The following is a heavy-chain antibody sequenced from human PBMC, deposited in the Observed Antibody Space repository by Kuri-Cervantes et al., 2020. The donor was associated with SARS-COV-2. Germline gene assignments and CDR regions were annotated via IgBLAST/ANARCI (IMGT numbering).Heavy chain of an antibody. J-gene: IGHJ3*02. D-gene: IGHD1-7*01. Sequence: GESLKISCAASGFTFDDYAMHWVRQAPGKGLEWVSGISWNSGSIGYADSVKGRFTISRDNAKNSLYLQMNSLRAEDTAVYYCARLTGTTSSGAFDIWGQGTMVTVSS. CDR2: ISWNSGSI. V-gene: IGHV3-9*01. CDR3: ARLTGTTSSGAFDI. CDR1: GFTFDDYA.